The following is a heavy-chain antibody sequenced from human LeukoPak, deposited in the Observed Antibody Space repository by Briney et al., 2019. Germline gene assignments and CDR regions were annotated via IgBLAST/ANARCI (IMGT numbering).Heavy chain of an antibody. V-gene: IGHV4-30-4*01. CDR2: IYYSGST. Sequence: SQTLSLTCTVSGGSISSGDYYWSWIRQPPGKGPEWIGYIYYSGSTYYNPSLKSRVTISVDTSKNQFSLKLSSVTAADTAVYYCAREPRSITIFGVVDYGMDVWGQGTTVTVSS. D-gene: IGHD3-3*01. J-gene: IGHJ6*02. CDR3: AREPRSITIFGVVDYGMDV. CDR1: GGSISSGDYY.